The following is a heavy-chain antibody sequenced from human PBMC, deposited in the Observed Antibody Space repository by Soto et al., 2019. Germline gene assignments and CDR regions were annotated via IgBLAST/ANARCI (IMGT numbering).Heavy chain of an antibody. CDR1: GGTFNSYD. D-gene: IGHD2-2*01. CDR2: IIPSLGIP. J-gene: IGHJ3*01. Sequence: QVQLVQSGAEVKKPGSSVKVSCKASGGTFNSYDIHWVRQAPGQGLEWMGRIIPSLGIPNYAQALQGRLTITANVATRTAYMELTNLKSGDTAIYYSARRTSAFDVWGQGTVVTVSS. V-gene: IGHV1-69*02. CDR3: ARRTSAFDV.